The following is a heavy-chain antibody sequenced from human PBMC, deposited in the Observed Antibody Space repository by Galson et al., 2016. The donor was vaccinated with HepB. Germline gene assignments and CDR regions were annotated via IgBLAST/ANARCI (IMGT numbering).Heavy chain of an antibody. Sequence: SETLSLTCAVYGASFSDFPWTWIRQSRGKGPEWIGEVNHRGNPIYNPSLKCRLTISVDPSKNQFSLNLRSMTAADAAIYYCTRAGLRGPGWGLPDYWGRGTLVSVSS. J-gene: IGHJ4*02. V-gene: IGHV4-34*01. CDR3: TRAGLRGPGWGLPDY. CDR2: VNHRGNP. D-gene: IGHD1-14*01. CDR1: GASFSDFP.